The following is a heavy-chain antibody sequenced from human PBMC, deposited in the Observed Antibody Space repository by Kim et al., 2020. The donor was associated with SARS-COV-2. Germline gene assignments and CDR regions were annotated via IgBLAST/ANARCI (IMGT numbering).Heavy chain of an antibody. J-gene: IGHJ3*02. Sequence: GGSLRLSCAASGFTFSSYAMHWVRQAPGKGLEWVAVISYDGSNKYYADSVKGRFTISRDNSKNTLYLQMNSLRAEDTAVYYCARRGVKLFYAFDIWGQGTMVTVSS. CDR2: ISYDGSNK. CDR3: ARRGVKLFYAFDI. CDR1: GFTFSSYA. V-gene: IGHV3-30*04. D-gene: IGHD3-10*01.